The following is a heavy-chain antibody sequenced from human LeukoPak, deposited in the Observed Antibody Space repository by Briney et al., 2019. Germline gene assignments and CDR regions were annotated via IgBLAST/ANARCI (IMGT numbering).Heavy chain of an antibody. Sequence: GGSLRLSCAASGFTFSSYGMHWVRQAPGKGLEWVAFIRYDGSNKYYADSVKGRFTISRDNSKNTLYLQMSRLRAEHTAVYYCAKDRRVAAAGTVLSVDWGEATLVTASS. CDR1: GFTFSSYG. V-gene: IGHV3-30*02. CDR2: IRYDGSNK. CDR3: AKDRRVAAAGTVLSVD. J-gene: IGHJ4*02. D-gene: IGHD6-13*01.